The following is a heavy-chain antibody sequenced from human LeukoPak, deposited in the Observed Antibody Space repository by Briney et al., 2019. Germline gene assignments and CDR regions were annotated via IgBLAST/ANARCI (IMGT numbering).Heavy chain of an antibody. V-gene: IGHV3-21*04. CDR1: GFTFSSYS. CDR3: AKDRYSGSYYYGMDV. CDR2: ISSSSSYI. J-gene: IGHJ6*02. Sequence: GGSLRLSCAASGFTFSSYSMNWVRQAPGKGLEWVSSISSSSSYIYYADSVKGRFTISRDNAKNSLYLQMNSLRAEDTAVYYCAKDRYSGSYYYGMDVWGQGTTVTVSS. D-gene: IGHD1-26*01.